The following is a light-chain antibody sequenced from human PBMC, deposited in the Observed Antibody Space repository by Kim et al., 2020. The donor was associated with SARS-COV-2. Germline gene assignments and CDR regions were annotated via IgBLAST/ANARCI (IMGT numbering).Light chain of an antibody. CDR3: QQRSTQ. J-gene: IGKJ4*02. Sequence: EIVLTQSPATLSLSPGERATLSCRASQSVSSYLAWYQQKPGQAPRLLIYDASNRATGIPARFSGSGSGTDFTLTISSLEPEDFAVYYCQQRSTQFGGGTKVDIK. CDR1: QSVSSY. V-gene: IGKV3-11*01. CDR2: DAS.